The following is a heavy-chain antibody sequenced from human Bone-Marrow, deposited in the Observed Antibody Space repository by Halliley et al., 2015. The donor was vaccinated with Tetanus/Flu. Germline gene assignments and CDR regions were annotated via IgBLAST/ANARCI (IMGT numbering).Heavy chain of an antibody. Sequence: AASGFTFSSYALSWVRQAPGKGLEWVSGISDSGGSTYYADSVKGRFTISRDQSKNTLYLQMNSLRAEDTAVYYCAKVRVGATMGPRFDYGMAVWGQGPTVTVSS. D-gene: IGHD1-26*01. CDR2: ISDSGGST. CDR1: GFTFSSYA. V-gene: IGHV3-23*01. CDR3: AKVRVGATMGPRFDYGMAV. J-gene: IGHJ6*02.